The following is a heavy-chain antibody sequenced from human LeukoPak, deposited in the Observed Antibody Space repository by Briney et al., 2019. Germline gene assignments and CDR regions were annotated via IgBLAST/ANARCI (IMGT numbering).Heavy chain of an antibody. D-gene: IGHD6-19*01. Sequence: SVKVSCKASGGTFSSYAISWVRQAPGQGLEWMGGIIPIFGTANYAQKFQGRVTITADKSTSTAYMELSSLRSEDTAVYYCARLYSSGWRSAFDIWGQGTMVTVSS. CDR1: GGTFSSYA. J-gene: IGHJ3*02. CDR2: IIPIFGTA. V-gene: IGHV1-69*06. CDR3: ARLYSSGWRSAFDI.